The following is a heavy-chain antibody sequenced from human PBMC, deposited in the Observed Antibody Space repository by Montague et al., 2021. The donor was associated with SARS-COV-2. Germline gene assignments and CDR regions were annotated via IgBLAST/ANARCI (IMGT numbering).Heavy chain of an antibody. CDR3: ARESQYNWFDT. J-gene: IGHJ5*02. V-gene: IGHV4-59*01. CDR1: GGSISSNY. Sequence: SETLSLTCTVSGGSISSNYWSWIRQPPGKGLEWIGYIYYRGSTNYNPSLKSRVTIAVDTSKNQFSLKVSSVTAADTAVYYCARESQYNWFDTWGQGTLVTVSS. CDR2: IYYRGST.